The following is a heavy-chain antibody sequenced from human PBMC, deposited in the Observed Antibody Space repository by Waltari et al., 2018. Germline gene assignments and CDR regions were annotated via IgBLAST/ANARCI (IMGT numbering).Heavy chain of an antibody. J-gene: IGHJ5*02. D-gene: IGHD3-22*01. CDR2: IYWNDDK. V-gene: IGHV2-5*01. CDR1: GFSLSTSGVG. Sequence: QITLKESGPTLVKPTQTLTLTCTFSGFSLSTSGVGVGWIRKPPGKALEWLALIYWNDDKRYSPSLKSRLTITKDTSKNQVVLTMTNMDPVDTATYYCAHSPYTGLIARNNWFDPWGQGTLVTVSS. CDR3: AHSPYTGLIARNNWFDP.